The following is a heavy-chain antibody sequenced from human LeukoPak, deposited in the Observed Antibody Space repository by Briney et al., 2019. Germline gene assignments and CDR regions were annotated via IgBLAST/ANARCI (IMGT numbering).Heavy chain of an antibody. CDR2: IYYSGNT. CDR3: ARIAYSSSTDY. Sequence: SETLSLTCTVSGGSISSYYWSWVRQPPGKGLEWIGYIYYSGNTNYNPSLKSRVTISVDTSKNQFSLKLSSVTAADTAVYYCARIAYSSSTDYWGQGTLVTVSS. CDR1: GGSISSYY. V-gene: IGHV4-59*12. J-gene: IGHJ4*02. D-gene: IGHD6-6*01.